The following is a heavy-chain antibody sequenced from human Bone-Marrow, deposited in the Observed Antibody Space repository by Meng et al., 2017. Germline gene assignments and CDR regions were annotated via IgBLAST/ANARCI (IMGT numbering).Heavy chain of an antibody. CDR1: GFTFSNAW. CDR3: ARDLPITMVRGVLDY. CDR2: IKSKTDGGTT. Sequence: GGSLRLSCAASGFTFSNAWMSWVRQAPGKGLEWVGRIKSKTDGGTTDYAAPVKGRFTISRDDSKNTLYLQMNSLRAEDTAVYYCARDLPITMVRGVLDYWGQGTLVTVSS. D-gene: IGHD3-10*01. J-gene: IGHJ4*02. V-gene: IGHV3-15*01.